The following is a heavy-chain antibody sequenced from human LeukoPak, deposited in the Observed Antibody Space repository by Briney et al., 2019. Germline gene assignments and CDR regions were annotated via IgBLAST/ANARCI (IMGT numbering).Heavy chain of an antibody. CDR2: IREDGSET. D-gene: IGHD7-27*01. CDR1: GFTFSRYW. J-gene: IGHJ3*02. V-gene: IGHV3-7*01. Sequence: GGSLRLSCEASGFTFSRYWMSWVRQAPGKGLEWVASIREDGSETYPADSERGRFTFSRDNAKNSLYLQMNSLRVEDTAVYYCVRSSDMTGDLHDAFDIWGRGTMVTVSS. CDR3: VRSSDMTGDLHDAFDI.